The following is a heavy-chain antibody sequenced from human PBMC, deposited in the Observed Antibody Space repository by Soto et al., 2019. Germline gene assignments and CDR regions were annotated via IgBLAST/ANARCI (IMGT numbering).Heavy chain of an antibody. Sequence: QVQLVESGGGVVQPGRSLRLSCAASGFTFSSYAMHWVRQAPGKGLEWVAVISYDGSNKYYADSVKGRFTISRDNSKNQLYLQMNSLRAEDTAVYYCARVEVVLMVYAGRGGMDVWGQGTTVTVSS. CDR1: GFTFSSYA. CDR3: ARVEVVLMVYAGRGGMDV. J-gene: IGHJ6*02. D-gene: IGHD2-8*01. CDR2: ISYDGSNK. V-gene: IGHV3-30-3*01.